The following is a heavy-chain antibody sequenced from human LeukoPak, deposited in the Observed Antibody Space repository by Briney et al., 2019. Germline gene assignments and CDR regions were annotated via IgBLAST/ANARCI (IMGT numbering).Heavy chain of an antibody. J-gene: IGHJ3*02. CDR3: APGGYIGYGHAFDI. CDR1: GGSIISSSYY. Sequence: SETLSLTCTVSGGSIISSSYYWGWIRQPPGKGLEWIGSIYYSGNTDYNPSLKSRVTISVETSKNQFSLKLSSVTAADTAVYYCAPGGYIGYGHAFDIWGQGTMVTVSS. D-gene: IGHD5-12*01. CDR2: IYYSGNT. V-gene: IGHV4-39*07.